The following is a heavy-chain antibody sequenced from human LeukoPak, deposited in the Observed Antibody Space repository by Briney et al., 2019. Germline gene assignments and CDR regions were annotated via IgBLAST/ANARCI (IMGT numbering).Heavy chain of an antibody. CDR3: ARGRFLEWLFRSSANWFDP. CDR2: INHSGGT. CDR1: GGSFSGYY. V-gene: IGHV4-34*01. J-gene: IGHJ5*02. D-gene: IGHD3-3*01. Sequence: PSETLSLTCAVYGGSFSGYYWSWIRQPPGKGLEWIGEINHSGGTNYNPSLKSRVTISVDTSKNQFSLKLSSVTAADTAVYYCARGRFLEWLFRSSANWFDPWGQGTLVTVSS.